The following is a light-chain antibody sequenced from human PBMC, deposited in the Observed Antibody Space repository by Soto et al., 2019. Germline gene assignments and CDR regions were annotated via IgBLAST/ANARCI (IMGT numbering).Light chain of an antibody. CDR2: GAS. CDR1: QSFSSSY. J-gene: IGKJ1*01. V-gene: IGKV3-20*01. CDR3: QQYGSPGEA. Sequence: EIVLTQSPGTLSLSPGERATLSCRASQSFSSSYLAWYQQKPGQAPRLLIYGASSRATGIPDRFSGSGSGTDFTLTISRLEPEDFAVYYCQQYGSPGEAFGQGTKVEIK.